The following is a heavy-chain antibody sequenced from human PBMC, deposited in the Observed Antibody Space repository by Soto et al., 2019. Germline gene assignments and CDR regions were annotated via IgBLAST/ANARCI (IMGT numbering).Heavy chain of an antibody. CDR2: IIPIFGTA. CDR3: AGYCSGGSCDVDFDY. CDR1: GGTFSSYA. J-gene: IGHJ4*02. V-gene: IGHV1-69*13. Sequence: ASVKVSCKASGGTFSSYAISWVRQAPGQGLEWMGGIIPIFGTANYAQKFKGRVTITADESTSTAYMELSSLRSEDTAVYYCAGYCSGGSCDVDFDYWGQATLVTASS. D-gene: IGHD2-15*01.